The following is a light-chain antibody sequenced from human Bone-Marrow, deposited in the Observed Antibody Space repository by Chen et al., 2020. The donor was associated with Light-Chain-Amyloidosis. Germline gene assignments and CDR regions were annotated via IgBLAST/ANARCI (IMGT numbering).Light chain of an antibody. J-gene: IGLJ3*02. Sequence: SYVLTQPSSVSVAPGQTATIACEGNNIGSTSVNWSHQTPGQAPLLVVYDDRDRPSGSPERLSGSNSGNTATLTISRVEAGDEADYYCQVWDRSSDRPVFGGGTKLTVL. CDR2: DDR. CDR3: QVWDRSSDRPV. V-gene: IGLV3-21*02. CDR1: NIGSTS.